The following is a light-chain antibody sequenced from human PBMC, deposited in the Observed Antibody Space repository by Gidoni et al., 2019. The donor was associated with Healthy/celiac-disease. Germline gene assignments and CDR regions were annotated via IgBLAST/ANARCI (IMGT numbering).Light chain of an antibody. J-gene: IGLJ2*01. CDR3: QVWHSSGDPPYVV. CDR1: NIGSKS. Sequence: SYVLTQPPSVSVAPGQTARITCEGNNIGSKSVHWYQQKPGQAHVLVVYDDSDRPSGIPERFSGSNSGNTATLTISRVEAGDEADYSCQVWHSSGDPPYVVFGGGTKLTVL. CDR2: DDS. V-gene: IGLV3-21*02.